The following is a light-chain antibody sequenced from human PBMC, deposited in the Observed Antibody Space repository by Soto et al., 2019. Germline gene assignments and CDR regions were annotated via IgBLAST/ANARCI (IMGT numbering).Light chain of an antibody. V-gene: IGKV3-20*01. J-gene: IGKJ2*01. CDR1: QSVSSSY. CDR2: GAS. Sequence: EIVLTQSPGTLSLSPGERATLSCRASQSVSSSYLAWYQQKPGQAPRLLIYGASSRATGIPDRFSGSGSGTDFTLTISRLEPKDCAVYYCQQYGSSPPYTFGQGTKLEIK. CDR3: QQYGSSPPYT.